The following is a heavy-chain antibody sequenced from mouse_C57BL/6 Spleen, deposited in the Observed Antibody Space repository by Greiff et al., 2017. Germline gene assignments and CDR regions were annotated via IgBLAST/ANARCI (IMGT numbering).Heavy chain of an antibody. CDR3: ARLDCGSSYWYFDV. CDR2: IRNKANGYTT. J-gene: IGHJ1*03. CDR1: GFTFTDYY. Sequence: EVKLVESGGGLVQPGGSLSLSCAASGFTFTDYYMSWVRQPPGKALEWLGFIRNKANGYTTEYSASVKGRFTISSDNSQSILYLQMHALRAEDSATYYCARLDCGSSYWYFDVWGTGTTVTVSS. D-gene: IGHD1-1*01. V-gene: IGHV7-3*01.